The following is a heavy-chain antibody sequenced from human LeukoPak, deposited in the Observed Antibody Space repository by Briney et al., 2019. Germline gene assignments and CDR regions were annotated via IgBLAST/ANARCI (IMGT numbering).Heavy chain of an antibody. V-gene: IGHV4-59*01. Sequence: RSSETLSLTCTVSGGSISSYYWSWIRQPPGKGLEWIGYIYYRGSTNYNPSLKSRVTISVDTPKNQFSLKLSSVTAADTAVYYCARYPTAFDIWGQGTMVTVSS. CDR3: ARYPTAFDI. J-gene: IGHJ3*02. CDR2: IYYRGST. CDR1: GGSISSYY.